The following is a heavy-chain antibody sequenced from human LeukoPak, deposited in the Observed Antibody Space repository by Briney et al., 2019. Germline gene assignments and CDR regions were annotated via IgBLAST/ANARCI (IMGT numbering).Heavy chain of an antibody. CDR2: IWYDGSNK. J-gene: IGHJ4*02. Sequence: GSLRLSCAASGFTFSSYGMHWVRQAPGKGLEWVAVIWYDGSNKYYADSVKGRFTISRDNSKNTLYLQMNSLRAEDTAVYYCARDGEGSSYLDYWGQGTLVTVSS. D-gene: IGHD1-26*01. CDR3: ARDGEGSSYLDY. V-gene: IGHV3-33*01. CDR1: GFTFSSYG.